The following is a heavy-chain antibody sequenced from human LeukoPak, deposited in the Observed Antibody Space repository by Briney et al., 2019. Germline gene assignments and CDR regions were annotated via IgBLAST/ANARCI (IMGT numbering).Heavy chain of an antibody. CDR1: GGTFSSYA. D-gene: IGHD3-10*01. J-gene: IGHJ3*01. CDR3: AREGEYYSESGNLVDASDV. V-gene: IGHV1-69*06. CDR2: IIPIFGTA. Sequence: GSSVKVSCKASGGTFSSYAISWVRQAPGQGLEWMGGIIPIFGTANYAQKFQGRVTITADKSTSTAYMEMSSLTSEDTAVYYCAREGEYYSESGNLVDASDVWGQGTMVTVTA.